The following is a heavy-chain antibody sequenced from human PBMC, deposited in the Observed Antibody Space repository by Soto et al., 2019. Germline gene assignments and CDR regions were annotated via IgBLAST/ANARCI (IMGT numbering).Heavy chain of an antibody. CDR3: ARGGNYDILTGFAY. CDR1: GGTFSSYA. D-gene: IGHD3-9*01. V-gene: IGHV1-18*01. Sequence: ASVKVSCKASGGTFSSYAISWVRQAPGQGLEWMGWISAYNGNTNYAQKLQGRVTMTTDTSTSTAYMELRSLRSDDTAVYYCARGGNYDILTGFAYWGQGTLVTVSS. J-gene: IGHJ4*02. CDR2: ISAYNGNT.